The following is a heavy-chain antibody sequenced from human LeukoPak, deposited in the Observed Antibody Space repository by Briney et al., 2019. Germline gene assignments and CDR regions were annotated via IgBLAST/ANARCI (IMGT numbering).Heavy chain of an antibody. CDR1: GGSISSSTFY. D-gene: IGHD3-10*01. V-gene: IGHV4-39*07. CDR2: IYYSGST. Sequence: SETLSLTCTVSGGSISSSTFYWGWIRQPPGKGLEWIGTIYYSGSTFYNPSLKSRVTVSVDTSKNQFSLKLSSPTAADTAVYYCARFNGRGVSNDYWGQGTLVTVSA. CDR3: ARFNGRGVSNDY. J-gene: IGHJ4*02.